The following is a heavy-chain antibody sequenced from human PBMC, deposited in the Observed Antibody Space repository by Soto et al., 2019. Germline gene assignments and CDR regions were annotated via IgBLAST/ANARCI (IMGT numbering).Heavy chain of an antibody. CDR2: IYSSGDT. Sequence: SETLSLTCSVSGGSVNSNTYSWGWIRQSPGQGLEWIGSIYSSGDTHYNPSLLSRVTISVHTSNSQFSLKLSSVTAADTAVYYCARGLITGSQYSGGWYYFDSWGQGTQVTVSS. V-gene: IGHV4-39*07. D-gene: IGHD1-26*01. CDR3: ARGLITGSQYSGGWYYFDS. J-gene: IGHJ4*02. CDR1: GGSVNSNTYS.